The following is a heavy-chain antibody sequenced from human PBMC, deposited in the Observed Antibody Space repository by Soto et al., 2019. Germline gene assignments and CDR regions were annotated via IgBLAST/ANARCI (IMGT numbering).Heavy chain of an antibody. J-gene: IGHJ4*02. CDR2: ITPDGTTT. D-gene: IGHD1-1*01. V-gene: IGHV3-74*01. CDR1: GFNFRNYF. Sequence: EVQLVESGGGLVQPGKSLRLSCAASGFNFRNYFMHWVRQVPGRGLVWVSFITPDGTTTSYADSVKGRFTISRDNAKNTLYLQMNSLRAEDTGVYYCTTINPYWGQGTLVTVSS. CDR3: TTINPY.